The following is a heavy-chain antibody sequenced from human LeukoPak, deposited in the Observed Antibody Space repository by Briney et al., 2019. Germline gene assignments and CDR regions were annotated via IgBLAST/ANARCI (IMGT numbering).Heavy chain of an antibody. CDR1: GFTFSSYA. CDR2: TSYDGSKK. D-gene: IGHD4-17*01. CDR3: ARAGYGDYQYFDY. J-gene: IGHJ4*02. V-gene: IGHV3-30*04. Sequence: GGSLRLSCAASGFTFSSYAMHWVRQAPGKGLEWVTVTSYDGSKKFYVGSVEGRFTISRDNSKNTLFLQINSLSTEDTAVYYCARAGYGDYQYFDYWGQGTLVTVSS.